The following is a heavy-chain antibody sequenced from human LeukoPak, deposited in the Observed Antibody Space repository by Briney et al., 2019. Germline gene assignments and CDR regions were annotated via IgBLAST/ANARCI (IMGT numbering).Heavy chain of an antibody. CDR1: GYTFTSYY. J-gene: IGHJ4*02. CDR2: INPGGGST. CDR3: ARDGKVAAAGDY. D-gene: IGHD6-13*01. V-gene: IGHV1-46*01. Sequence: ASVKVSCKASGYTFTSYYMHWVRQAPGQGLEWMGIINPGGGSTSYAQKFQGRVTMTRDTSTSTVYMELSSLRSEDTAVYYCARDGKVAAAGDYWGQGTLVTVSS.